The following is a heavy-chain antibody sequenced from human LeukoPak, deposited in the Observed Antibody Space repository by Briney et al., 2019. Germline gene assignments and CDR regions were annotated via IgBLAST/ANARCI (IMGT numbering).Heavy chain of an antibody. J-gene: IGHJ3*02. Sequence: SETLSLTCTVSGGSISSYYWSWIRQPPGKGLEWIGYIYYSGSTDYNPSLKSRVTISVDTSKNQFSLKLSSVTAADTAVYYCAGTYSSGWYMAFDIWGQGTMVPVSS. V-gene: IGHV4-59*08. CDR2: IYYSGST. CDR3: AGTYSSGWYMAFDI. D-gene: IGHD6-19*01. CDR1: GGSISSYY.